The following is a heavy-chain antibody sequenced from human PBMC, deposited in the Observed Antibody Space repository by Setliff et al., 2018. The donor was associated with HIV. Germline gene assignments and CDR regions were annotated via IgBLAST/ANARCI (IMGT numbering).Heavy chain of an antibody. V-gene: IGHV4-34*01. J-gene: IGHJ3*02. Sequence: LSLTCAVYGGSFSGYFWTWIRQPPQKRLEWIGEINHGGDTNYNPSLKSRVTISVDTSKNQFSLKLSSVTAADTAVYYCARVGDFYDGSGHYSVLDAFDMWGQGTKVTGSS. CDR2: INHGGDT. D-gene: IGHD3-22*01. CDR1: GGSFSGYF. CDR3: ARVGDFYDGSGHYSVLDAFDM.